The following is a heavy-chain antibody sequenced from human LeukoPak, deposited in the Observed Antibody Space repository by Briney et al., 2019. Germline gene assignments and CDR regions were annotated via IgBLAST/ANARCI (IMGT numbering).Heavy chain of an antibody. J-gene: IGHJ5*02. V-gene: IGHV1-18*01. CDR1: GYKFTSYG. CDR2: ISAYNGNT. Sequence: ASVKVSCKASGYKFTSYGISWVRQAPGQGPDWMGWISAYNGNTNYAHNLQGRVTMTTDTSTSTAYMELRSLRSDDTAVYYCARGATENWFDPWGQGTLVTVSS. CDR3: ARGATENWFDP. D-gene: IGHD5-12*01.